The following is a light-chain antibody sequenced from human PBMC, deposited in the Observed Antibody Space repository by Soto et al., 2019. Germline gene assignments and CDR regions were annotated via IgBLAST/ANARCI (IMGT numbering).Light chain of an antibody. J-gene: IGKJ5*01. Sequence: DIQMTQSPSCLPASVGGRRTITCQASQDISNYLNWYQQKPGKAPKXXIYDASNLKTGVPSRFSGSGSGTDFTLTISSLQTEDFATYYCQQANSFTITFCQGTRLEIK. CDR1: QDISNY. V-gene: IGKV1-33*01. CDR2: DAS. CDR3: QQANSFTIT.